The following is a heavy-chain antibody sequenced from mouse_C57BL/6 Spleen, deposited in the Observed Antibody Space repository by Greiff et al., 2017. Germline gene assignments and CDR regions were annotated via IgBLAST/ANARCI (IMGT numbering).Heavy chain of an antibody. Sequence: VQLQQPGAELVKPGASVKLSCKASGYTFTSYWMHWVKQRPGQGLEWIGMIHPNSGSTNYNEKFTSKATLTVDKSSSTAYMQLSSLTYEDSAVYYCARSRYREGVDYWGKGTTLTVSS. CDR2: IHPNSGST. CDR3: ARSRYREGVDY. D-gene: IGHD1-1*01. V-gene: IGHV1-64*01. CDR1: GYTFTSYW. J-gene: IGHJ2*01.